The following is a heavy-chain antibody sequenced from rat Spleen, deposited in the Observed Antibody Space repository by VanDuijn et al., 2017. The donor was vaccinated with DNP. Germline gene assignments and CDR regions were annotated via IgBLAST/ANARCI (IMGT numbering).Heavy chain of an antibody. J-gene: IGHJ3*01. D-gene: IGHD4-4*01. CDR1: GFTFSDYN. V-gene: IGHV5-58*01. CDR3: AREGFRVTFAY. CDR2: INTDGGNT. Sequence: EVQLVESGGGLVQPGRSLKLSCAASGFTFSDYNMAWVRQAPGKGLEWISSINTDGGNTYYPDSVKGRFTVSRDNAENTIYLQMNSLRSEDTATYYCAREGFRVTFAYWGQGTLVTVSS.